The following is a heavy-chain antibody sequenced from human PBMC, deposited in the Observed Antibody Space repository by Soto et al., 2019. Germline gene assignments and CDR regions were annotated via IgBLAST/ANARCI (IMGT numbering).Heavy chain of an antibody. V-gene: IGHV1-18*01. CDR1: GYTFTSYG. D-gene: IGHD3-22*01. CDR2: ISAYNGNT. Sequence: ASVKVSCKASGYTFTSYGISWVRQAPGQGLEWMGWISAYNGNTNYAQKLQGRVTMTTDTSTSTAYMELRSLRSDDTAVYYCARAPSTYYYDSSGYPGSSYYYGMDAWGQGTTVTVSS. CDR3: ARAPSTYYYDSSGYPGSSYYYGMDA. J-gene: IGHJ6*02.